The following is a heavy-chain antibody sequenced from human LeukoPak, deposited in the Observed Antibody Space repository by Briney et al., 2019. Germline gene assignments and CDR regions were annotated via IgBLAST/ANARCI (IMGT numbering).Heavy chain of an antibody. Sequence: GGSLRLSCAASGFTFSSYAMHWVRQAPGKGLEWVAVISYDGSNKYYADSVKDRFTISGDNSKNTLYLQMNSLRAEDTAVYYCARDGYLAYCGGDCYLGAFDIWGQGTMVTASS. D-gene: IGHD2-21*02. CDR2: ISYDGSNK. J-gene: IGHJ3*02. V-gene: IGHV3-30-3*01. CDR1: GFTFSSYA. CDR3: ARDGYLAYCGGDCYLGAFDI.